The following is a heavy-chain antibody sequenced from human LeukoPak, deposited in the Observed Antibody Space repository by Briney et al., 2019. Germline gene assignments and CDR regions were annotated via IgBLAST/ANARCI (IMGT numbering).Heavy chain of an antibody. CDR2: ISSSSSTI. J-gene: IGHJ4*02. CDR3: ARSQVGWFGELLVFYFDY. V-gene: IGHV3-48*01. Sequence: PGGSLRLSCAASGFTFSSYSMNWVRQAPGKGLEWVSYISSSSSTIYYADSVKGRFTISRDNAKNSLYLQMNSLRAEDTAVYYCARSQVGWFGELLVFYFDYWGQGTLVTVSS. CDR1: GFTFSSYS. D-gene: IGHD3-10*01.